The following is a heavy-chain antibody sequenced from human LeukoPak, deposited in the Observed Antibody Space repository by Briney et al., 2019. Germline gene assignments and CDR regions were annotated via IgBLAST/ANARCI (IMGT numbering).Heavy chain of an antibody. CDR3: ARRDGIAELDY. D-gene: IGHD5-24*01. J-gene: IGHJ4*02. CDR2: IYRSGST. V-gene: IGHV4-38-2*01. CDR1: GYSISSGYY. Sequence: SETLSLTCAVSGYSISSGYYWGWIRQPPGKGLEWIGSIYRSGSTYYNPSLKSRVTISVDTSKNQFSLKLSPVTAADTAVYYCARRDGIAELDYWGQGTLVTVSS.